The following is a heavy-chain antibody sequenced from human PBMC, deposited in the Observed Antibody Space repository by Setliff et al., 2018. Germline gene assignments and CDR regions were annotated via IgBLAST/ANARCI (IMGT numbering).Heavy chain of an antibody. Sequence: ASVKVSCKASSYTFSSYGISWVRQAPEQGLEWMGWISAYNGDTNYAQNLQGRVTMTTDTSTSTAYMELRSLRSDDTAVYYCARGPPDFVVVPAAAKFDYWGQGTLVTVSS. V-gene: IGHV1-18*01. J-gene: IGHJ4*02. CDR1: SYTFSSYG. CDR3: ARGPPDFVVVPAAAKFDY. CDR2: ISAYNGDT. D-gene: IGHD2-2*01.